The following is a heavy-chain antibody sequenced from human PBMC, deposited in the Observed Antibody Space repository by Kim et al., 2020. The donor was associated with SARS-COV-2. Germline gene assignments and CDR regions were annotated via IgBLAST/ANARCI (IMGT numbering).Heavy chain of an antibody. CDR3: ARTENDDYGPPIYYGMDV. CDR2: ISSSSTI. V-gene: IGHV3-48*02. J-gene: IGHJ6*02. Sequence: GGSLRLSCAASGFTFSSYSMNWVRQAPGKGLEWVSYISSSSTIYYADSVKGRFTISRDNAKNSLYLQMNSLRDEDTAEYYCARTENDDYGPPIYYGMDVWGQGTTVTVSS. D-gene: IGHD4-17*01. CDR1: GFTFSSYS.